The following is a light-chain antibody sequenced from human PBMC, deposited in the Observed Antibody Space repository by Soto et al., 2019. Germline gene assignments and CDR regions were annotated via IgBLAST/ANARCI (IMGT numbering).Light chain of an antibody. J-gene: IGKJ1*01. CDR3: QHYNSDSPA. CDR2: DAS. CDR1: QSSSSW. Sequence: DIQMTQSPSTLSASVGDRVTITCRASQSSSSWLAWYQQKPGKAPKLLIYDASSLESGVPSRFSGSGSRTEFTLTISRLQPDDFATYYCQHYNSDSPAFGQGTKVEIK. V-gene: IGKV1-5*01.